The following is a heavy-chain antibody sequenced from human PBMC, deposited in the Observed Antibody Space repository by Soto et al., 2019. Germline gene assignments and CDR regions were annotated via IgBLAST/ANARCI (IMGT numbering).Heavy chain of an antibody. Sequence: GGSLRLSCTASQFSFSNYWMHWVRQAPGRGLVWVSRAQSDGAERNYADSVKGRFTISRDNAKNTVYLQMSGLRAEDTAVYYCAGAYKDIPSGLEYWGRGILVTGSS. D-gene: IGHD2-2*02. CDR2: AQSDGAER. J-gene: IGHJ4*02. CDR3: AGAYKDIPSGLEY. V-gene: IGHV3-74*01. CDR1: QFSFSNYW.